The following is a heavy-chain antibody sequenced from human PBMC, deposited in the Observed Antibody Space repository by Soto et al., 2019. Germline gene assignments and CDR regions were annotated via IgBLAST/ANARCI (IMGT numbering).Heavy chain of an antibody. CDR1: GSTFNNYA. V-gene: IGHV3-23*01. D-gene: IGHD4-17*01. J-gene: IGHJ3*02. CDR2: ISGSGGAT. Sequence: EVQLLESGGGLVQPGGSLRLSCAVSGSTFNNYAMTWVRQAPGKGLQWVSGISGSGGATYYADSVKGRFTISRESSKNRPFLEMNSLRVEDTVVYYCVGDYGGLAGFGIWGRGKKVTV. CDR3: VGDYGGLAGFGI.